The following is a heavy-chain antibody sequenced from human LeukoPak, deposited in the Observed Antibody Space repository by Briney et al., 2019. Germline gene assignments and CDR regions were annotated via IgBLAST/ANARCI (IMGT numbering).Heavy chain of an antibody. J-gene: IGHJ3*02. D-gene: IGHD3-22*01. V-gene: IGHV6-1*01. CDR2: TYYRSKWYN. Sequence: SQTLSLTCAISGDSVSSNSAAWNWIRQSPSRGLEWLGRTYYRSKWYNDYAVSVKSRITINPDTSKNQFSLQLNSVTPEDTAVYYCARVTPSNGYLVVGAFDIWGQGTMVTVSS. CDR3: ARVTPSNGYLVVGAFDI. CDR1: GDSVSSNSAA.